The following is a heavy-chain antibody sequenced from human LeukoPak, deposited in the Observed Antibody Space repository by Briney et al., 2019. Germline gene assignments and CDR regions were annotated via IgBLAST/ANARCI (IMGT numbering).Heavy chain of an antibody. D-gene: IGHD6-13*01. V-gene: IGHV4-39*07. CDR2: IYYSGST. J-gene: IGHJ4*02. CDR1: GGSISSSSYY. Sequence: SETLSLTCTVSGGSISSSSYYWGWIRQPPGKGLEWIGSIYYSGSTYYNPSLKSRVTISVDTSKNQFSLKLSSVTAADTAVYYCARDVRHSSSWYGRRSFDYWGQGTLVTVSS. CDR3: ARDVRHSSSWYGRRSFDY.